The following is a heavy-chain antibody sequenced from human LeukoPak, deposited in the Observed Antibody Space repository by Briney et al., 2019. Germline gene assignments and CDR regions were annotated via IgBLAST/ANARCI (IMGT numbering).Heavy chain of an antibody. Sequence: GGSLRLSCAASGFSFTNYNMNWVRQSPGKGLEWVSSISASSLYIYYAASVKGRFTISRDNTKNLLYLQMNSLRADDTAVYYCARDQTTRTSGTYYSWFDPWGQGTLVTVS. V-gene: IGHV3-21*01. CDR2: ISASSLYI. CDR3: ARDQTTRTSGTYYSWFDP. D-gene: IGHD1-26*01. CDR1: GFSFTNYN. J-gene: IGHJ5*02.